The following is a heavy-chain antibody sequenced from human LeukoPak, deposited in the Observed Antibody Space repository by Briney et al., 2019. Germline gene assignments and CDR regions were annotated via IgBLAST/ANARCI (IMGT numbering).Heavy chain of an antibody. D-gene: IGHD2-2*01. CDR1: GGSFSGYY. V-gene: IGHV4-34*01. CDR2: INHSGST. CDR3: ASIPGCSSTSCSPDYYYYGMDV. J-gene: IGHJ6*02. Sequence: SETLSLTCAVYGGSFSGYYWSWIRQPPGKGLEWIGEINHSGSTNYNPSLKSRVTISVDTSKNQFSLKLSSVTAADTAVYYCASIPGCSSTSCSPDYYYYGMDVWGQGTTVTVSS.